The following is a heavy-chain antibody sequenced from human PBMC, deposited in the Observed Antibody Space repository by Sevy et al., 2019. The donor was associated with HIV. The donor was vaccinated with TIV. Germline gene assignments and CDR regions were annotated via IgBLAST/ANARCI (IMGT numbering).Heavy chain of an antibody. J-gene: IGHJ4*02. Sequence: GGSLRLSCAASGFTFSKYSMSWIRQTPGKGLEWVSTFSFGCGKINYADSVKGRLTISRDDSRNTFYLQMNSLRAEDRAIYYCAREGCTKPHDYWGQGTVVTVSS. CDR2: FSFGCGKI. CDR3: AREGCTKPHDY. V-gene: IGHV3-23*01. D-gene: IGHD2-8*01. CDR1: GFTFSKYS.